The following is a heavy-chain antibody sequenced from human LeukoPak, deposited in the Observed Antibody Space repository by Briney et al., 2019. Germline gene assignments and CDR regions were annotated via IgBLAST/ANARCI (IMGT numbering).Heavy chain of an antibody. CDR2: ISWNSGSI. D-gene: IGHD6-19*01. V-gene: IGHV3-9*01. J-gene: IGHJ4*02. Sequence: GGSLRLSRAASGFTFDDYAMHWVRQAPGKGLEWVSGISWNSGSIGYADSVKGRFTISRDNAKNSLYLQMNSLRAEDTALYYCAKDILGCSSGWSFDYWGQGTLVTVSS. CDR3: AKDILGCSSGWSFDY. CDR1: GFTFDDYA.